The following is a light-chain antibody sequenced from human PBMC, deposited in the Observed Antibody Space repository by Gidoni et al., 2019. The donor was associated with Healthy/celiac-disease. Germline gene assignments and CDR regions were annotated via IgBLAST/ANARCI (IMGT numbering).Light chain of an antibody. V-gene: IGLV2-14*01. J-gene: IGLJ2*01. CDR3: SSYTSSSTLA. CDR2: DVS. CDR1: SSDVGGYNY. Sequence: QSALTQPASVSGSPGQSITISCTGPSSDVGGYNYVSWYQQHPGKAPKLMIYDVSNRPSGVSNRFSGSKSGNTASLTISGLQAEDEADYYCSSYTSSSTLAFGGGTKLTVL.